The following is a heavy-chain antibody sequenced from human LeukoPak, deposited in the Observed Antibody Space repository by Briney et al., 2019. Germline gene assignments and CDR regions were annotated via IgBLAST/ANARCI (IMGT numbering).Heavy chain of an antibody. V-gene: IGHV1-8*02. CDR1: GGTFSSYA. CDR3: ARVVPATEDAFDI. J-gene: IGHJ3*02. CDR2: MNPNSGNT. Sequence: ASVKVSCKASGGTFSSYAISWVRQATGQGLEWMGWMNPNSGNTGYAQKFQGRVTMTRNTSISTAYMELGSLRSEDTAVYYCARVVPATEDAFDIWGQGTMVTVSS. D-gene: IGHD2-2*01.